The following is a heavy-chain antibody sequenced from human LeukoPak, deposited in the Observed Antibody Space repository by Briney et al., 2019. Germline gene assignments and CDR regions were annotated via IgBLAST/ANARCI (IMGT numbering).Heavy chain of an antibody. CDR3: ARGDYVWGSYRYTISFDY. Sequence: SETLSLTCTVSGGSISSGGYYWGWIRQHPGKGLEWIGYIYYSGSTYYNPSLKSRVTISVDTSKNQFSLKLSSVTAADTAVYYCARGDYVWGSYRYTISFDYWGQGTLVTVSS. CDR2: IYYSGST. J-gene: IGHJ4*02. V-gene: IGHV4-31*03. D-gene: IGHD3-16*02. CDR1: GGSISSGGYY.